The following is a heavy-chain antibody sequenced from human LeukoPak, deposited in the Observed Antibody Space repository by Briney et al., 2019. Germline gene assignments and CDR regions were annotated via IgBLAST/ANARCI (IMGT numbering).Heavy chain of an antibody. Sequence: GGSLRLSCAASGFTFSSYAMSWVRQAPGKGLEWVSGISGSGGSPYYADSVKGRFTISRDNSKNTLYLQINSPRAKDTAVYYCAKDRPYSTVYYFDYWGQGTLVTVSS. J-gene: IGHJ4*02. CDR3: AKDRPYSTVYYFDY. D-gene: IGHD6-13*01. CDR2: ISGSGGSP. V-gene: IGHV3-23*01. CDR1: GFTFSSYA.